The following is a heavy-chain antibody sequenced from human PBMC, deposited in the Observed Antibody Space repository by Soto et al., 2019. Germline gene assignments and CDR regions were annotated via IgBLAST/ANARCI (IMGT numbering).Heavy chain of an antibody. CDR2: INHSGST. D-gene: IGHD2-2*01. CDR1: GGSFSGYY. CDR3: ERVKRYCSSTSYYARDY. Sequence: SETLSLTCAVYGGSFSGYYWIWIRQPPGKGMEWIGEINHSGSTNYNPSLKSRVTISVDTSKNQFSLKLSSVTAADTAVYYCERVKRYCSSTSYYARDYWGQGTLVTAPQ. V-gene: IGHV4-34*01. J-gene: IGHJ4*02.